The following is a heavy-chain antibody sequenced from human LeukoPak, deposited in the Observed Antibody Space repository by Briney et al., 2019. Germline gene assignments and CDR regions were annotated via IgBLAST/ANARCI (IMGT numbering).Heavy chain of an antibody. D-gene: IGHD2-8*01. CDR1: GFSFKTYW. V-gene: IGHV3-7*01. CDR3: VRDIVGYCTPYTCYRFDY. CDR2: IKEDGPEK. J-gene: IGHJ4*02. Sequence: GGSLRLSCAASGFSFKTYWMSWVRQAPGKGPEWVANIKEDGPEKYYLDSVKGRFIISRDNAKNSLYLQMNGLRVEDTAVYYCVRDIVGYCTPYTCYRFDYWGQGTLVTVSS.